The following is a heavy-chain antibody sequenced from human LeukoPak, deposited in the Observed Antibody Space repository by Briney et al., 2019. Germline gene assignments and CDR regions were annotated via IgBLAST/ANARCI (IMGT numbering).Heavy chain of an antibody. CDR2: INPNSGGT. V-gene: IGHV1-2*02. CDR1: GYTFSGFY. CDR3: ARGGSSGWRTPNDDY. J-gene: IGHJ4*02. D-gene: IGHD6-19*01. Sequence: ASVKVSCKASGYTFSGFYIHWVRQAPGQGLEWMGWINPNSGGTNFAQKLQGRVTMTTDTSTSTAYMELRSLRSDDTAVYYCARGGSSGWRTPNDDYWGQGTLVTVSS.